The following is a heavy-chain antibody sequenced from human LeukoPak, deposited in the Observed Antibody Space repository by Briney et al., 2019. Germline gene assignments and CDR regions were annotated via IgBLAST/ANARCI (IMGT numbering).Heavy chain of an antibody. V-gene: IGHV3-23*01. D-gene: IGHD6-13*01. Sequence: PGGSLRLSCAASGFTFSSYAMSWVRQAPGKGLEWVSAISGSGGSTYYADSVKGRFTISRDSSKNTLYLQMNSLRAEDTAVYYCAKAGYSSSWPLDYWGQGTLVTVSS. CDR2: ISGSGGST. CDR1: GFTFSSYA. J-gene: IGHJ4*02. CDR3: AKAGYSSSWPLDY.